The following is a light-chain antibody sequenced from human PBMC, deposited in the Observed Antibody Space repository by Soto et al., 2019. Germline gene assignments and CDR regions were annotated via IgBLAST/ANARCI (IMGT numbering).Light chain of an antibody. Sequence: EIVMTQSPATLSVSPGERATLSCRASQSVSSNLAWYQQKPGQAPRLLIYGASTRATGTPARFSGSGSGTEFTLTISSLQSEDFAVYYCQQYTSYYTFGQGTKLEIK. J-gene: IGKJ2*01. CDR3: QQYTSYYT. V-gene: IGKV3-15*01. CDR1: QSVSSN. CDR2: GAS.